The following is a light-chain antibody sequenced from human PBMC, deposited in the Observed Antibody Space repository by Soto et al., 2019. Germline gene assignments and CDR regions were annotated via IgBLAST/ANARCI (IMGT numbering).Light chain of an antibody. CDR2: AAT. Sequence: EIVLTQSPDTLSLSPGERATLSCRASQSVTSRFCAWYQQQPGQAPRLLIYAATSRATGIPDSCSGSGSGTDFTLTISRLEPEDFEVYYCQQYGISPRTFGQGTKVEIK. CDR3: QQYGISPRT. J-gene: IGKJ1*01. V-gene: IGKV3-20*01. CDR1: QSVTSRF.